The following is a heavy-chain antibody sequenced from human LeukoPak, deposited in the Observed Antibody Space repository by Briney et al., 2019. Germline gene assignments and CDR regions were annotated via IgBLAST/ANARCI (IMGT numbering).Heavy chain of an antibody. Sequence: GGSLRLSCAASGFTFSDHYMSWIRQAPGQGLEWLSYISSSGTTIYYTDSVKGRFTISRDNAKNSLYLQMNSLRAEDTAVYYCVRVGSVAGSDYLDYWGQGTLVTVSS. J-gene: IGHJ4*02. V-gene: IGHV3-11*01. CDR3: VRVGSVAGSDYLDY. CDR2: ISSSGTTI. CDR1: GFTFSDHY. D-gene: IGHD6-19*01.